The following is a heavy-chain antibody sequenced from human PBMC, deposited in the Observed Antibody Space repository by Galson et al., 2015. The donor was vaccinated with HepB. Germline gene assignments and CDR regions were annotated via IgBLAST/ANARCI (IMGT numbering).Heavy chain of an antibody. J-gene: IGHJ5*02. Sequence: SVKVSCKASGYTVTGYYIHWVRQAPGQGLEWMGWINPNSGGTNYAQKFQGRVTVTRDTSISTAYMELSRLRSDDTAVYYCARGLSVESGPSGWYGGWIDPWGQGTLVTVSS. D-gene: IGHD6-19*01. CDR2: INPNSGGT. CDR1: GYTVTGYY. V-gene: IGHV1-2*02. CDR3: ARGLSVESGPSGWYGGWIDP.